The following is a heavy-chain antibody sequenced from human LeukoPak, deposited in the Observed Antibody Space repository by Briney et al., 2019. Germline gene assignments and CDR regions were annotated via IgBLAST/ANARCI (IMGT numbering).Heavy chain of an antibody. D-gene: IGHD6-13*01. J-gene: IGHJ2*01. V-gene: IGHV4-4*07. Sequence: ASETLSLTCTVSGGSISSYYWSWIRQPAGKGLEWIGRIYTSGSTNYNPSLKSRVTMSVDTSKSQFSLKLSSVTAADTAVYYCARTLIAAAGTGWYFDLWGRGTLVTVSS. CDR3: ARTLIAAAGTGWYFDL. CDR2: IYTSGST. CDR1: GGSISSYY.